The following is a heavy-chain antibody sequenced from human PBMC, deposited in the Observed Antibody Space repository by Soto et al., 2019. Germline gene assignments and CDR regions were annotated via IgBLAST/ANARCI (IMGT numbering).Heavy chain of an antibody. D-gene: IGHD6-19*01. CDR1: GFTVSNNY. CDR3: ASGSGWFLKY. CDR2: IYPGDNT. Sequence: EVQLVESGGGLIQPGGSLRLSCAASGFTVSNNYMNWVRQAPGKGLEWVSIIYPGDNTYYTDSVKGRFAISRDSSKNTLYLQMNSLRAEDTAVYYCASGSGWFLKYWGQGILVTVSS. J-gene: IGHJ4*02. V-gene: IGHV3-53*01.